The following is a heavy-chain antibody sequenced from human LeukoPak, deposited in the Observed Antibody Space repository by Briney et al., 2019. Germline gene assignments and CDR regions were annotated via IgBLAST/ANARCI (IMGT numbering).Heavy chain of an antibody. CDR2: INPTGGST. V-gene: IGHV1-46*01. J-gene: IGHJ4*02. Sequence: ASVRVSCKASGYTFTGYYMHWVRQAPGQGLEWMGWINPTGGSTSYAQKFQGRVTMTRDTSTSTVYMELSSLRSEDTAVYYCARGSVATIPLFDYWGQGTLVTVSS. CDR1: GYTFTGYY. CDR3: ARGSVATIPLFDY. D-gene: IGHD5-12*01.